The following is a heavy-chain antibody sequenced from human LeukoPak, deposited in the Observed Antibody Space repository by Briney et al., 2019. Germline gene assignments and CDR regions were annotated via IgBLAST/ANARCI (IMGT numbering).Heavy chain of an antibody. J-gene: IGHJ4*02. Sequence: AVSLRLSCAASGFTFSSHDMSWVRQAPGKELLGVLDISGSAGNTYYADSVKGRFTISRDNSKNKLYLQMNSLTADDMAVYYCARSDRIVCATATFDYWGQGTLVTVSS. CDR2: ISGSAGNT. CDR3: ARSDRIVCATATFDY. V-gene: IGHV3-23*01. CDR1: GFTFSSHD. D-gene: IGHD1-26*01.